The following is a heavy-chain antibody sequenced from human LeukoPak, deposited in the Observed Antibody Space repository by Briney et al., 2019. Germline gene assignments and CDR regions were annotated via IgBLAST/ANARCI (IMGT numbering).Heavy chain of an antibody. Sequence: GGSLRLSCAASGFTFTTYPMSWVRQAPGKGLEWVSAISASGGGTYYADSVKGRFTISRDNSRSTVFLQMNSLRDEDTAVYYCARDLPPNGYWGQGTLVTVSS. D-gene: IGHD2-8*01. CDR3: ARDLPPNGY. J-gene: IGHJ4*02. V-gene: IGHV3-23*01. CDR1: GFTFTTYP. CDR2: ISASGGGT.